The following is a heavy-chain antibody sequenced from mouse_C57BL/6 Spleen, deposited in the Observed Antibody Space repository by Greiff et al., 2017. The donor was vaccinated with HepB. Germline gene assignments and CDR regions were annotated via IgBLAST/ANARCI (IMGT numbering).Heavy chain of an antibody. J-gene: IGHJ2*01. CDR2: IYPSDSET. CDR3: ASQGGSSFDY. V-gene: IGHV1-61*01. Sequence: VQLQQPGAELVRPGSSVKLSCKASGYTFTSYWMDWVKQRPGQGLEWIGNIYPSDSETHYNQKFKDKATLTVDKSSSTAYMQLSSLTSEDSAVYYCASQGGSSFDYWGQGTTLTVSS. D-gene: IGHD1-1*01. CDR1: GYTFTSYW.